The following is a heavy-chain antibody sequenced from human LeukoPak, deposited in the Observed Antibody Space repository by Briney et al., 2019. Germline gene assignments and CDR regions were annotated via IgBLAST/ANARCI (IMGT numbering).Heavy chain of an antibody. CDR3: AKEFNRGLPDY. CDR1: GFTFSTYG. CDR2: ISYDGSNE. J-gene: IGHJ4*02. Sequence: GGSLRLSCAASGFTFSTYGMHWVRQAPGKGLEWVAVISYDGSNEYYADSVKGRFTISRDNSKNALYLQMSSLRAEDTAVYYCAKEFNRGLPDYWGQGTLVTVPS. V-gene: IGHV3-30*18. D-gene: IGHD2-21*01.